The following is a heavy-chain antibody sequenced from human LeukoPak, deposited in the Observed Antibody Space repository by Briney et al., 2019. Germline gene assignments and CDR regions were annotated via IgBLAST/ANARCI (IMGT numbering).Heavy chain of an antibody. J-gene: IGHJ5*02. CDR3: ARHSVGLSTFDP. CDR1: GWSLSRGGYY. Sequence: SETLSLTCSVFGWSLSRGGYYWNWIRQQPGQGLEWLGYIYHSGSARYNPSFKSRLNMSVDMSRNQFSLNLSSVTAADTAVYYCARHSVGLSTFDPWGQGTLVTVSS. CDR2: IYHSGSA. D-gene: IGHD2/OR15-2a*01. V-gene: IGHV4-31*03.